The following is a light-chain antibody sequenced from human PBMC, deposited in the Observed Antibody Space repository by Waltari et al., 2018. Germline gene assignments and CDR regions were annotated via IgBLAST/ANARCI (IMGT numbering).Light chain of an antibody. J-gene: IGKJ1*01. V-gene: IGKV1-5*01. Sequence: DTQLSQFPSTLAASVGDRVTITCRAREAINKWLAWYQQKPGKAPKVLIYDASTLQRGVPSRFSGSGSGTEFTLTIDSLQPDDFATYYCQQYNRFSSFGQGTNVEVK. CDR2: DAS. CDR3: QQYNRFSS. CDR1: EAINKW.